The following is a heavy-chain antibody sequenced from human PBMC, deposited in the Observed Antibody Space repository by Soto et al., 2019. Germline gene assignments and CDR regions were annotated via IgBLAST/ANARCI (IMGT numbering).Heavy chain of an antibody. V-gene: IGHV1-46*01. CDR1: GYTFTSYY. Sequence: GASVKVSCKASGYTFTSYYMHWVRQAPGQGLEWMGIINPSGGSTSYAQKFQGRVTMTRDTSTSTVYMELSSLRSEDTAVYYCARYHCSGGSCLNCFDPWGQGTLVTVSS. D-gene: IGHD2-15*01. CDR3: ARYHCSGGSCLNCFDP. J-gene: IGHJ5*02. CDR2: INPSGGST.